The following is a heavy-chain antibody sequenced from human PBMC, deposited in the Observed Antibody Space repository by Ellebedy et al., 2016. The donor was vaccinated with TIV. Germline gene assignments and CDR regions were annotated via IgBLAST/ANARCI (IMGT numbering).Heavy chain of an antibody. V-gene: IGHV1-46*01. Sequence: ASVKVSCKASGYTFTGYYMHWVRQAPGQGLEWMGMINPSGGSTNYAQKFQGRVTMTGDTSTSTVYMELSSLRSEDTAVYYCAREPDYDFWSGHLDYWGQGTLVTVSS. J-gene: IGHJ4*02. CDR1: GYTFTGYY. CDR3: AREPDYDFWSGHLDY. D-gene: IGHD3-3*01. CDR2: INPSGGST.